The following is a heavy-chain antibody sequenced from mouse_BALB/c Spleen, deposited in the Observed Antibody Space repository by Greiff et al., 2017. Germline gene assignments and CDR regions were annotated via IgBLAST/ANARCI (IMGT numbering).Heavy chain of an antibody. J-gene: IGHJ4*01. CDR1: GYSFTGYT. CDR3: ARGGNLYYYAMDY. Sequence: VQLQQPGSELVRPGASVKLSCKASGYSFTGYTMNWVKQSHGKNLEWIGLINPYNGGTSYNQKFKGKATLTVDKSSSTAYMELLSLTSEDSAVYYCARGGNLYYYAMDYWGQGTSVTVSS. CDR2: INPYNGGT. V-gene: IGHV1-26*01. D-gene: IGHD1-1*02.